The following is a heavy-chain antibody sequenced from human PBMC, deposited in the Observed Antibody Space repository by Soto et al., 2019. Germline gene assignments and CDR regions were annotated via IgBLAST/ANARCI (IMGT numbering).Heavy chain of an antibody. V-gene: IGHV4-59*01. D-gene: IGHD6-13*01. CDR3: ASSSSWYFRFDY. J-gene: IGHJ4*02. CDR2: IYYSGST. Sequence: SETLSLTCTVSGGSISSYYWSWIRQPPGKGLEWIGYIYYSGSTNYNPSLKSRVTISVDTSKNQFSLKLSSVTAADTAVYYCASSSSWYFRFDYWGQGTLVTVSS. CDR1: GGSISSYY.